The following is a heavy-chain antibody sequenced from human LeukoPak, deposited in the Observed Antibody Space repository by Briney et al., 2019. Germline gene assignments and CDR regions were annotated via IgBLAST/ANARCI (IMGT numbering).Heavy chain of an antibody. CDR2: ISVSGGST. Sequence: GGSLRLSCAASGFIFSSYAMSWVRQAPGKGLEWVSAISVSGGSTYYADSVKGRFTVSRDNSKNTLYLQMNSLRAEDTAVYYCAKTLGEFTSAFGIWGQGTMVTVSS. V-gene: IGHV3-23*01. J-gene: IGHJ3*02. CDR3: AKTLGEFTSAFGI. CDR1: GFIFSSYA. D-gene: IGHD3-3*01.